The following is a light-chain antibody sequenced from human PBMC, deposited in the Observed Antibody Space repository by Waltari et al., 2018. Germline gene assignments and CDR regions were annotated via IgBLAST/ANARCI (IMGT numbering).Light chain of an antibody. CDR3: CSYAGTPRVV. CDR2: EAN. V-gene: IGLV2-23*01. Sequence: QSALTQPASVSGSPGQSITISCTGTNNDIGSYNLVSWYQQHPGKAPKVIIFEANKRPSGVFNRFSGSKSGNTASLTVSGLHPEDEADYYCCSYAGTPRVVFGGGTKLTVL. CDR1: NNDIGSYNL. J-gene: IGLJ2*01.